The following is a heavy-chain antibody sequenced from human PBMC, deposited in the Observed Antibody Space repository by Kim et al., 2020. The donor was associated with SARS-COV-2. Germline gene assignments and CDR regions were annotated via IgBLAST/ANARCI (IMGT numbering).Heavy chain of an antibody. Sequence: ASVKVSCKASGYRFTGYYIHWVRQAPGQGLEWMGWINPDNGDTKYAQKFQGRVTVTRDTSSSTVYMEVSRLRSDDTAVFFCARDPVSPDAPYFRPWFDHWGQGTLVTVSS. J-gene: IGHJ5*02. CDR3: ARDPVSPDAPYFRPWFDH. CDR2: INPDNGDT. CDR1: GYRFTGYY. D-gene: IGHD3-9*01. V-gene: IGHV1-2*02.